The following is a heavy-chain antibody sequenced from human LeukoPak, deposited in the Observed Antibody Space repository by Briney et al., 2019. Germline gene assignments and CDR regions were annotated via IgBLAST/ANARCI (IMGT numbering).Heavy chain of an antibody. D-gene: IGHD3-9*01. CDR3: ARVRDILTGYYNYMDV. V-gene: IGHV1-18*01. J-gene: IGHJ6*03. CDR1: GYTFSSYG. Sequence: ASVKVSCKASGYTFSSYGISWVRQAPGQSLEWMRWISADNGNTNYALKLQGRVTMTTDTSTSTAYMELRSLRSDDTAVYYCARVRDILTGYYNYMDVWGKGTTVTVSS. CDR2: ISADNGNT.